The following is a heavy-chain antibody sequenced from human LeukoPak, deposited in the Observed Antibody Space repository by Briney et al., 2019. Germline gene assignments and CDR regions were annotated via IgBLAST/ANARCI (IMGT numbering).Heavy chain of an antibody. CDR3: ARGVQVWLMSQRYFDS. CDR2: AFNNEGT. Sequence: SENLSLTCTVSGGSISSNTYYWGWIRQPPGKGLEWIGSAFNNEGTYYSPSLRRRVTISRDTSKKQLSLRLSSLTAADTAVYYCARGVQVWLMSQRYFDSWGQGTLVTVSS. J-gene: IGHJ4*02. V-gene: IGHV4-39*07. CDR1: GGSISSNTYY. D-gene: IGHD3-10*01.